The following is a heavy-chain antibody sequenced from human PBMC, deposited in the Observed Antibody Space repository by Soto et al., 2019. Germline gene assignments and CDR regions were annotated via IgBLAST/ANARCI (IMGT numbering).Heavy chain of an antibody. Sequence: QLQLQESGPGLVKPSETLSLTCTVSGGSISSSSYYWGWIRQPPGKGLEWIGSIYYSGSTYYNPSLKSRVTISVDTSKNQFSLKLSSVTAADTALYYCATPEKGYSYGYFDYWGQGTLVTVSS. J-gene: IGHJ4*02. CDR3: ATPEKGYSYGYFDY. CDR2: IYYSGST. CDR1: GGSISSSSYY. V-gene: IGHV4-39*01. D-gene: IGHD5-18*01.